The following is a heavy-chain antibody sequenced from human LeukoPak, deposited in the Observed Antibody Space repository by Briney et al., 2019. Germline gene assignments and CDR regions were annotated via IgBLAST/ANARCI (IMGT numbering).Heavy chain of an antibody. CDR2: INPNSGGT. Sequence: ASVKVSCKASGYTFNGYYLHWVRQAPGQGLEWMGWINPNSGGTNYAQKSQGRVTMTRDTSISTAYMELSRLRYDDTAVYYCARWMTTVITPDYWGQGTLVTVSS. CDR3: ARWMTTVITPDY. J-gene: IGHJ4*02. V-gene: IGHV1-2*02. D-gene: IGHD4-11*01. CDR1: GYTFNGYY.